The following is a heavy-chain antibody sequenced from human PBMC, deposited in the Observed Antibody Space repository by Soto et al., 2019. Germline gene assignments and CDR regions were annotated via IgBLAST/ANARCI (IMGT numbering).Heavy chain of an antibody. CDR3: ATKMRAGEYSSSNSGFDQ. CDR2: FDPEDGET. CDR1: GYTLTELS. D-gene: IGHD6-6*01. Sequence: ASVKVSCKVSGYTLTELSMHWVRQAPGKGLEWMGGFDPEDGETIYAQKFQGRVTMTEDTSTDTAYMELSSLRSEDTAVYYCATKMRAGEYSSSNSGFDQWGQGTLVTVSS. V-gene: IGHV1-24*01. J-gene: IGHJ5*02.